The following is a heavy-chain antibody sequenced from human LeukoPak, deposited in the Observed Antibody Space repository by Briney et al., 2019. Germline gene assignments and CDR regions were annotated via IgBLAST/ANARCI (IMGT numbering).Heavy chain of an antibody. CDR3: AKDDDFWSGSHFDY. J-gene: IGHJ4*02. V-gene: IGHV3-21*04. Sequence: PGGSLRLSCAASGFTFSSYSMNWVRQAPGKGLEWVSSISSSSSYIYYADSVKGRFTISRDNSKNTLYLQMNSLRAEDTAVYYCAKDDDFWSGSHFDYWGQGTLVTVSS. CDR1: GFTFSSYS. D-gene: IGHD3-3*01. CDR2: ISSSSSYI.